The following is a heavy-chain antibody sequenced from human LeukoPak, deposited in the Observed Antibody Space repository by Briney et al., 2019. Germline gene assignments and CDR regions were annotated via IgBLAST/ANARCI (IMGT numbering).Heavy chain of an antibody. Sequence: SETLSLTCAVSGGSFSGYYWSWIRQPPGKGLEWIGEINHSGSTNYNPSLKSRVTISVDTSKNQFYMKLSSVNAADTAVYYCARGEYYYGSGSYSHWGQGTLVTVSS. CDR2: INHSGST. J-gene: IGHJ4*02. CDR3: ARGEYYYGSGSYSH. CDR1: GGSFSGYY. D-gene: IGHD3-10*01. V-gene: IGHV4-34*01.